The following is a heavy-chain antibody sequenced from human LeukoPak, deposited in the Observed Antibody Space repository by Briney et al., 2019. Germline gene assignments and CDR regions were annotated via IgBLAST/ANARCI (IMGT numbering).Heavy chain of an antibody. CDR3: ARDVPHCSGGSCYYYYGMDV. J-gene: IGHJ6*02. D-gene: IGHD2-15*01. CDR2: IYYSGST. V-gene: IGHV4-30-4*01. CDR1: GGSISSGDYY. Sequence: PSETLSLTCTVSGGSISSGDYYWSWIRQPPGKGLEWIGYIYYSGSTYYNPSLKSRVTISVDTSKNQFSLKLSSVTAADTAVYYCARDVPHCSGGSCYYYYGMDVWGQGTTVTVSS.